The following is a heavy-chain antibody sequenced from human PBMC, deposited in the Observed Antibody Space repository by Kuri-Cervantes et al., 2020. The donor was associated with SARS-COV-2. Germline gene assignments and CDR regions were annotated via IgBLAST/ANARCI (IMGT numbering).Heavy chain of an antibody. CDR2: IYYSGST. V-gene: IGHV4-59*01. Sequence: GSLRLSCTVSGGSISSYYWSWIRQPPGKGLEWIGYIYYSGSTNYNPSLKSRVTISVDTFKNQFSLKLSSVTAADTAVYYCARDSPEYSSSSSVPFDYWGQGTLVTVSS. CDR1: GGSISSYY. CDR3: ARDSPEYSSSSSVPFDY. J-gene: IGHJ4*02. D-gene: IGHD6-6*01.